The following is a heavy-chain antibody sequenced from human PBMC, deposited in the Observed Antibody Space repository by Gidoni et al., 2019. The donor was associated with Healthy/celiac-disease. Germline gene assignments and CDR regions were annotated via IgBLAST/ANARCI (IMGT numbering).Heavy chain of an antibody. V-gene: IGHV3-21*01. CDR3: ARDEVYYDSSGYTFDY. CDR2: ISSSSSYI. D-gene: IGHD3-22*01. Sequence: EVQLVESGGGLVKPGGCLSLPCAASGFTSTGHSMNWVRQAPGQGLEWVSSISSSSSYIYYADSVKGRFTISRDNAKNSLYLQMNSLRAEDTAVYYCARDEVYYDSSGYTFDYWGQGTLVTVSS. CDR1: GFTSTGHS. J-gene: IGHJ4*02.